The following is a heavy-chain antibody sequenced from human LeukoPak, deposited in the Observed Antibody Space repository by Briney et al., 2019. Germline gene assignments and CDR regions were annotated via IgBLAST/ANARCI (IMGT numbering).Heavy chain of an antibody. CDR1: GYTFTGYY. J-gene: IGHJ4*02. Sequence: ASVKVSCKASGYTFTGYYMHWVRQAPGQGLEWMGWINPNSGGTNYAQKFQGRVTMTRDTSISTAYMELSRLRPDDTAVYYCARDPPRGVAAAGKGTPDYWGQGTLVTVSS. CDR3: ARDPPRGVAAAGKGTPDY. D-gene: IGHD6-13*01. CDR2: INPNSGGT. V-gene: IGHV1-2*02.